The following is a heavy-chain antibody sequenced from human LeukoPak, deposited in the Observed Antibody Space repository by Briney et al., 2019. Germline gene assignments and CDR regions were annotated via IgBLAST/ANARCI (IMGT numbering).Heavy chain of an antibody. CDR2: LYRDGSA. CDR3: ARLGGHRDCTNGVCYFCDN. CDR1: GVSVRGNY. V-gene: IGHV3-66*01. D-gene: IGHD2-8*01. Sequence: GGSLRLSCAASGVSVRGNYMSWVRQAPGKGLEWASVLYRDGSAFYADSVKGRFSISRDNSKNTVYLQMNSLRAEDTAVYYCARLGGHRDCTNGVCYFCDNWGQGIPVTVSS. J-gene: IGHJ4*02.